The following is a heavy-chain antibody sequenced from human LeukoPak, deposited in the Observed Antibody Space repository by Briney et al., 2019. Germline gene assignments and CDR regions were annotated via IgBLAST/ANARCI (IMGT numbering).Heavy chain of an antibody. V-gene: IGHV3-23*01. CDR2: ISGSGGST. J-gene: IGHJ5*02. CDR3: AKDRDPYYYGSGSYWRWFDP. Sequence: PGGSLRLSCAASGFTFISDAMSWVRQAPGKGLEWVSAISGSGGSTYYADSVKGRFTISRDNSKNTLYLQMNSLRAEDTAVYYCAKDRDPYYYGSGSYWRWFDPWGQGTLVTVSS. D-gene: IGHD3-10*01. CDR1: GFTFISDA.